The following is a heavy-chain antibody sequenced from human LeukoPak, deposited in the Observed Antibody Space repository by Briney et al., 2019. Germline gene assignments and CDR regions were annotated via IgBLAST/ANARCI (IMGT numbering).Heavy chain of an antibody. J-gene: IGHJ4*02. V-gene: IGHV3-7*03. CDR1: GFTFSNYP. CDR2: IKQDESEK. Sequence: PGGSLRLSCAPSGFTFSNYPLHWVRQAPGKGLEWVANIKQDESEKYYVESVKGRFTISRDNARKSLYLQMNSLRAEDTALYYCARDGSPFDFWGQGTLVTVSS. CDR3: ARDGSPFDF.